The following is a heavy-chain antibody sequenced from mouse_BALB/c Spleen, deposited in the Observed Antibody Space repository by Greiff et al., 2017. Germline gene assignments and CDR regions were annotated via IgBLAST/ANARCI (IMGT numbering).Heavy chain of an antibody. D-gene: IGHD1-1*01. J-gene: IGHJ4*01. CDR3: ARKGIIPGVDTENALDY. CDR2: IWSGGST. Sequence: QVQLQQSGPGLVQPSQSLSITCTVSGFSLTSYGVHWVRQSPGKGLEWLGVIWSGGSTDYNAAFISRLSISKDNSKSQVFFKMNSLQANDTAIYYSARKGIIPGVDTENALDYWGQGTSVTVSS. V-gene: IGHV2-2*02. CDR1: GFSLTSYG.